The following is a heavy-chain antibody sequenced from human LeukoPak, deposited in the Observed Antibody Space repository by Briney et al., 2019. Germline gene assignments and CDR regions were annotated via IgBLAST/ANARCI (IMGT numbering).Heavy chain of an antibody. CDR2: INPSGGST. Sequence: GASVKVPCKASGYTFTSYYMHWVRQAPGQGLEWMGIINPSGGSTSYAQKFQGRVTMARDTSTSTVYMELSSLRSEDTAVYYCARASTVYDILTGRHPTFDYWGQGTLVTVSS. V-gene: IGHV1-46*01. D-gene: IGHD3-9*01. CDR1: GYTFTSYY. CDR3: ARASTVYDILTGRHPTFDY. J-gene: IGHJ4*02.